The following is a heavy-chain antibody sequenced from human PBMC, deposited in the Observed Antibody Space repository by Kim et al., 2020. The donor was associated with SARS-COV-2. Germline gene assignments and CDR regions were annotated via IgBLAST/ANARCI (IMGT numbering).Heavy chain of an antibody. CDR3: ARHLGLSPDAFDI. CDR1: GGSISPYY. Sequence: SETLSLTCTVSGGSISPYYWSWIRQPPGKGLEWIAYIYYTGGTTYKPSLKSRVTISINTSNNQFSLKLTSVTAADTALYYCARHLGLSPDAFDIWGQGTMVTVSS. CDR2: IYYTGGT. V-gene: IGHV4-59*08. J-gene: IGHJ3*02. D-gene: IGHD1-26*01.